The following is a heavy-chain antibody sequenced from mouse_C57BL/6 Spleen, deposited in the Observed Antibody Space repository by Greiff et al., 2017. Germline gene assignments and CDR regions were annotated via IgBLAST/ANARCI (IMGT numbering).Heavy chain of an antibody. D-gene: IGHD1-1*01. Sequence: QVQLQQPGAELVKPGASVKLSCKASGYTFTSYWMQWVKQRPGQGLEWIGEIDPSDSYTNYNQKFKGKATLTVDTSSSTAYMQLSSLTSEDSAVYYGASKGIITTVDYWGQGTTLTVSS. CDR1: GYTFTSYW. V-gene: IGHV1-50*01. J-gene: IGHJ2*01. CDR3: ASKGIITTVDY. CDR2: IDPSDSYT.